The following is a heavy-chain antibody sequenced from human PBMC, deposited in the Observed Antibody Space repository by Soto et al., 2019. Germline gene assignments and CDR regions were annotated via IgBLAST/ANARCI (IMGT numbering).Heavy chain of an antibody. V-gene: IGHV4-30-2*05. J-gene: IGHJ4*02. CDR2: IYHSGST. Sequence: SETLSLTCAFSGGSSSSGGYSLSWIRQPPGKGLEWIGYIYHSGSTYYNPSLKGRVTISADTSETQFSLKLNSVSAADTAVYYCARGPSGDKVDYWGQGIQVTVSS. D-gene: IGHD7-27*01. CDR1: GGSSSSGGYS. CDR3: ARGPSGDKVDY.